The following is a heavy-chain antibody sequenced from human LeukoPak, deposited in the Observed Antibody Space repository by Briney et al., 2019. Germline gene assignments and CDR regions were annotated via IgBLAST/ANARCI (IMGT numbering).Heavy chain of an antibody. V-gene: IGHV3-21*01. CDR2: ISTSGAYI. D-gene: IGHD3-22*01. J-gene: IGHJ4*02. CDR3: ARVSIHYDSNGPFDY. CDR1: GFTFSSYT. Sequence: GGSLRLSCAASGFTFSSYTMNWVRQAPGKGLEWVSSISTSGAYIYYADSVKGRFTISRDNAKNSLYLQMNSLRAEDTAVYFCARVSIHYDSNGPFDYWGQGILVTVSS.